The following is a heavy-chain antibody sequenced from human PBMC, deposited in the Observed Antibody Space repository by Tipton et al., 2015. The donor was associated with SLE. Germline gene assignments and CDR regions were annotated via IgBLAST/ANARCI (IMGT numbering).Heavy chain of an antibody. J-gene: IGHJ1*01. CDR2: IYPGDSDT. CDR1: GYGFPNYW. V-gene: IGHV5-51*01. CDR3: ARHVLPGWGGFSTERFQH. Sequence: VQLVQSGPEVKKPGDSLKISCKGSGYGFPNYWIGWVRQLPGKGLEWMGVIYPGDSDTTYSPSFQGQVTISADKSISAAYLQWSSLKASDTAMYYCARHVLPGWGGFSTERFQHWGQGTLVSVSS. D-gene: IGHD3-3*01.